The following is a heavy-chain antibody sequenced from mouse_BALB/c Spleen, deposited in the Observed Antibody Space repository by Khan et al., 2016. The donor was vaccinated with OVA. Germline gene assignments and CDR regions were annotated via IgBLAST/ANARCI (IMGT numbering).Heavy chain of an antibody. J-gene: IGHJ4*01. CDR2: INTYTGEP. CDR1: GYTFKNHG. CDR3: ARPPFFSYVMVY. Sequence: QIQLVQSGPELKKPGETVKISCKASGYTFKNHGMNWVKQAPGKGLKWMGWINTYTGEPTYVEDFKGRFAFSLDTSASTAYLQINNLKSEDTATYFCARPPFFSYVMVYWGQGTTVTVSS. V-gene: IGHV9-3-1*01.